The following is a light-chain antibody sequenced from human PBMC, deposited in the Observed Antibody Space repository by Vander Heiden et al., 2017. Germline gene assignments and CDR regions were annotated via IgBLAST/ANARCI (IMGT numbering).Light chain of an antibody. CDR1: QNVRNNY. CDR3: QQGCSSPPYT. Sequence: IVLTQSLGTLSLSPGERATLSCRGSQNVRNNYLAWYQQKPGQAPRLLIYGASSMATGIPERFSGSGSGTDFTLTISRLEPEDFAVYYCQQGCSSPPYTFGQGTKLEI. V-gene: IGKV3-20*01. J-gene: IGKJ2*01. CDR2: GAS.